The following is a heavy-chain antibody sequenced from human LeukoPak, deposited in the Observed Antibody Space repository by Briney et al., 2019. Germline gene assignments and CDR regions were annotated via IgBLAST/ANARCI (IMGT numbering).Heavy chain of an antibody. D-gene: IGHD2-2*01. J-gene: IGHJ4*02. CDR3: ARNRTRPNF. Sequence: PGGSLRLSCAASGFTFSSYWMSWVRQAPGKGLEWVANIKEDGSEKYYVDSVKGRFTISRDNTKDSLYLQMNSLRAEDTAVYYCARNRTRPNFWGQGTLVTVSS. CDR1: GFTFSSYW. V-gene: IGHV3-7*01. CDR2: IKEDGSEK.